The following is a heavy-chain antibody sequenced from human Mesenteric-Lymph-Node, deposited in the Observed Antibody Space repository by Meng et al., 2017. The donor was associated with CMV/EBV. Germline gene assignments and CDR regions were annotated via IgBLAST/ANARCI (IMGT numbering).Heavy chain of an antibody. V-gene: IGHV1-46*01. Sequence: ASVKVSCKSSGYTFTSYYMNWVRQAPGQGLEWMGIINPSSGSTTYAQKFQGRVTMTRDTSTSTAYMELTRLRSGDTAVYYCARDGRDNWNTQYCLDYWAPGTLVTVSS. CDR3: ARDGRDNWNTQYCLDY. D-gene: IGHD1-1*01. CDR2: INPSSGST. J-gene: IGHJ4*02. CDR1: GYTFTSYY.